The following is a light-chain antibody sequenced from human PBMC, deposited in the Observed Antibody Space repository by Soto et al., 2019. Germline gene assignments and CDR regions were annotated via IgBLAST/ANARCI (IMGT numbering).Light chain of an antibody. Sequence: QSVLTQPASVSGSPGQSITISCTGTSSDVGSYKLVSWYQQHPGKAPKLMIYEGSKRPSGVSNRFSGSKSGNTASLTISGLQAEDEADYYCCSYAGSSTQVFGTGTKLTVL. CDR1: SSDVGSYKL. J-gene: IGLJ1*01. CDR3: CSYAGSSTQV. V-gene: IGLV2-23*01. CDR2: EGS.